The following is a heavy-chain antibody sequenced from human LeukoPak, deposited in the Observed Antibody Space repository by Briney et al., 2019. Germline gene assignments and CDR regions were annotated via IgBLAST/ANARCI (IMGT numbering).Heavy chain of an antibody. CDR3: ASLTTADAFDI. CDR2: INHSGST. V-gene: IGHV4-34*01. CDR1: GGSFSGYY. Sequence: SETLSLTCAVYGGSFSGYYWSWIRQPPGKGLEWIGEINHSGSTNYNPSLKSRVTISVDTSKNQFSLKLSSVTAADTAVYYCASLTTADAFDIWGQGTMVTVSS. J-gene: IGHJ3*02. D-gene: IGHD3-22*01.